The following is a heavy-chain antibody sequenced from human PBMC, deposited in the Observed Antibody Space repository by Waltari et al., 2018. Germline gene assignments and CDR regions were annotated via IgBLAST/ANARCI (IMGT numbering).Heavy chain of an antibody. CDR1: GDSISSSYY. J-gene: IGHJ4*02. D-gene: IGHD4-17*01. CDR2: IHISGST. V-gene: IGHV4-61*02. Sequence: QVQLQESGPGLVKPSLTLSLTCTVPGDSISSSYYWTWIRQPAGKGLAWIGRIHISGSTIYNPSLKSRVTISVDTSKNQFSLNLRSVTAADTAMYYCARDSIYGGVEYWGQGAQVTVSS. CDR3: ARDSIYGGVEY.